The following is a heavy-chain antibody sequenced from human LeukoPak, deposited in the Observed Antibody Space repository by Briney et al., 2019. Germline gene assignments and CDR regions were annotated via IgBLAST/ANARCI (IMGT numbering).Heavy chain of an antibody. Sequence: QTGGSLRLSCAASGFTFSSYWMNWVRQAPGKGLEWVAVISYDGDHKYYPDSVKGRFTISRDNSKNTVYLQMNSLRVEDTAVYFCAREYYSGNYYVFDYWGQGTLVTVSS. D-gene: IGHD1-26*01. J-gene: IGHJ4*02. CDR2: ISYDGDHK. CDR3: AREYYSGNYYVFDY. V-gene: IGHV3-30-3*01. CDR1: GFTFSSYW.